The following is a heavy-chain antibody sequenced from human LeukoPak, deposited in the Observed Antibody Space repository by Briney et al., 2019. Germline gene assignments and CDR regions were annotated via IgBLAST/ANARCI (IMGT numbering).Heavy chain of an antibody. CDR3: AKDGYNWIAFDD. J-gene: IGHJ4*02. CDR2: ISGTGFTT. CDR1: GFTLGTYA. D-gene: IGHD1-20*01. Sequence: PGGSLRLSCAASGFTLGTYAMHWVRQAPGKGLEWVAYISGTGFTTYYADSVKGRFTISSDSSKNTLFLQMNSLRAEDTAIYYCAKDGYNWIAFDDWSQGTLVTVSS. V-gene: IGHV3-23*01.